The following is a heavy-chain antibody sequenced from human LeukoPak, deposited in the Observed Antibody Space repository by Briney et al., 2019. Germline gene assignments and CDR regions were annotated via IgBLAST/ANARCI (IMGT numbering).Heavy chain of an antibody. V-gene: IGHV1-69*01. CDR3: ARDATVRGPYGGHHFYSYMDV. CDR2: IIPIFDTA. D-gene: IGHD3-10*01. CDR1: GGTFSTSA. Sequence: SVKVSCKASGGTFSTSAINWVRQAPGQGLEWIGGIIPIFDTANYAQKFQGRVTITADESATTSYMELSSLRSEDTAVYYCARDATVRGPYGGHHFYSYMDVWGKGTTVTISS. J-gene: IGHJ6*03.